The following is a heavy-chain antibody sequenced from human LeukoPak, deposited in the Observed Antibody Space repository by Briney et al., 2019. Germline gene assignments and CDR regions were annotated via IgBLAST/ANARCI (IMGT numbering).Heavy chain of an antibody. D-gene: IGHD2-8*01. CDR3: ARDPSNTSGNNAWFDS. CDR1: GYTFNRHG. Sequence: ASVMVSCKTYGYTFNRHGISWVRQAPGQGLEWMGWISCYNGDTHYAQNHRGRFTMTTDASTSTAYMELRSLRSDDTAVYYCARDPSNTSGNNAWFDSWGQGTLVTVSS. J-gene: IGHJ5*01. CDR2: ISCYNGDT. V-gene: IGHV1-18*01.